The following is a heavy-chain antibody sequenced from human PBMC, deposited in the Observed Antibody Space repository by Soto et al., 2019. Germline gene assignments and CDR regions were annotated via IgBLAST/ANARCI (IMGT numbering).Heavy chain of an antibody. D-gene: IGHD2-15*01. CDR2: ISYDGSNK. Sequence: QVQLVESGGGVVQPGRSLRLSCAASGFTFRIYAMHWVRQALGKGLECVAVISYDGSNKFYRDSVKGRFTISRDNSKNTLYLQINSLRYEDTAVYYCARGDREDIAVVIGARPGEYGVDVWGQGTTVTVSS. CDR3: ARGDREDIAVVIGARPGEYGVDV. J-gene: IGHJ6*02. CDR1: GFTFRIYA. V-gene: IGHV3-30-3*01.